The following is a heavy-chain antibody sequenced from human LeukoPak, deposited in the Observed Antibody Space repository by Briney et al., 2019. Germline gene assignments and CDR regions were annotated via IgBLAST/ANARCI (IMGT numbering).Heavy chain of an antibody. CDR2: ITSSSSYI. Sequence: PGGSLRLSCAASGFTFSTYNMNWVRQAPGKGLEWLSSITSSSSYIYYADSVKGRFTISRDNAKNSLYLQMNSLRAEDTAVYYCARGYSSGWYKADLPSLNDYWGQGTLVTVSS. CDR1: GFTFSTYN. D-gene: IGHD6-19*01. V-gene: IGHV3-21*01. J-gene: IGHJ4*02. CDR3: ARGYSSGWYKADLPSLNDY.